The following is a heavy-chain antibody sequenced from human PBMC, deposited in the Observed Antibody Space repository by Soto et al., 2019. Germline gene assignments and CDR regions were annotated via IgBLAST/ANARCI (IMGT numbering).Heavy chain of an antibody. Sequence: ASVKVSCKASGYTFTSYGISWVRQAPGQGLEWMGWISAYNGNTNYAQKLQGRDTMTTDTSTSTAYMELRSLRSDDTAVYYCAMRYDILPGHSFDDWGQGTLVTVSS. V-gene: IGHV1-18*01. CDR3: AMRYDILPGHSFDD. D-gene: IGHD3-9*01. J-gene: IGHJ4*02. CDR2: ISAYNGNT. CDR1: GYTFTSYG.